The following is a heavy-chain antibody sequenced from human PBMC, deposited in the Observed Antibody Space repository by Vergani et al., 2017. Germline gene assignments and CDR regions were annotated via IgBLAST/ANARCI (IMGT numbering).Heavy chain of an antibody. V-gene: IGHV3-15*01. Sequence: EVQLVESGGGLVKPGGSLRLSCAASGFTFSNAWMSWVRQAPGKGLEWVGRIKSKTDGGTTDYAAPVKGRFTISRDDSKNTLYLQMNSLKTEDTAVYYCTTVTTGYDYTRLEIYYYGMDVWGQGTTVTVSS. CDR2: IKSKTDGGTT. CDR3: TTVTTGYDYTRLEIYYYGMDV. D-gene: IGHD5-12*01. CDR1: GFTFSNAW. J-gene: IGHJ6*02.